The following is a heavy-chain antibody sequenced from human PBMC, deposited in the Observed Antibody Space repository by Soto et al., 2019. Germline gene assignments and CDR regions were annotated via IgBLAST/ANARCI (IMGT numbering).Heavy chain of an antibody. CDR2: IRSKAYGGTT. V-gene: IGHV3-49*03. Sequence: PGGSLRLSCTASGFTFGDYAMSWFRQAPGKGLEWVGFIRSKAYGGTTEYAASVKGRFTISRDDSKSIAYLQMNSLKTEDTAVYYCTRVDRQWLRYYYYYGLDVWCQGATVTVSS. CDR3: TRVDRQWLRYYYYYGLDV. CDR1: GFTFGDYA. J-gene: IGHJ6*02. D-gene: IGHD6-19*01.